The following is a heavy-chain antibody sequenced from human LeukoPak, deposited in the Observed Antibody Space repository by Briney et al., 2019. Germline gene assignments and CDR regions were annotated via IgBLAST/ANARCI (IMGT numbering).Heavy chain of an antibody. V-gene: IGHV3-23*01. J-gene: IGHJ4*02. CDR3: AKANIVVVPAAYFDY. CDR2: ISGSGGST. Sequence: EGSLRLSCAASGFTFSSYAMSWVRQAAGKGLEWVSAISGSGGSTYYADSVKGRFTISRDNSKNTLYLQMNSLRAEDTAVYYCAKANIVVVPAAYFDYWGQGTLVTVSS. CDR1: GFTFSSYA. D-gene: IGHD2-2*01.